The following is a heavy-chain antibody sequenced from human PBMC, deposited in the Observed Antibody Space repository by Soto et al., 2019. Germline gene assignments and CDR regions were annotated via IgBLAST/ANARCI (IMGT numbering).Heavy chain of an antibody. CDR2: IYYSGST. D-gene: IGHD3-10*01. J-gene: IGHJ4*02. Sequence: EPLFLTCTVSGGSISSIRYYWGWIRQPPGKGLEWIGSIYYSGSTNYNPSLKSRVTISVDTSKNQFSLKLSSVTAADTAVYYCAREVLLLWFGELPYAGYYFDYWGQGTLVTVSS. V-gene: IGHV4-39*07. CDR3: AREVLLLWFGELPYAGYYFDY. CDR1: GGSISSIRYY.